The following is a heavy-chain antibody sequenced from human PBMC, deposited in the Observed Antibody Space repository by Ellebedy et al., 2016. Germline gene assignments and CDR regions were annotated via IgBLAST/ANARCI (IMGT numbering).Heavy chain of an antibody. CDR1: GYIFTSYD. V-gene: IGHV1-3*01. D-gene: IGHD4-17*01. CDR2: INAGNGNT. J-gene: IGHJ4*02. CDR3: ARDRAGALSFDY. Sequence: ASVKVSCXASGYIFTSYDLNWVRQATGQRLEWMGWINAGNGNTKYSQKFQGRVTITRDTSASTAYMELSSLRSEDTAVYYCARDRAGALSFDYWGQGTLVTVSS.